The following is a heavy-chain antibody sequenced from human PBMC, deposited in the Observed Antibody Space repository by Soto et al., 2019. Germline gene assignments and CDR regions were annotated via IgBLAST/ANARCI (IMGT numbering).Heavy chain of an antibody. CDR3: ARGGNYYGSGSYFVSEPPYYYYMDV. J-gene: IGHJ6*03. Sequence: SETLSLTCTVSGGSISSYYWSWIRQPPGKGLEWIGYIYYSGSTNYNPSLKSRVTISVDTSKNQFSLKLRSVTAADTAVYYCARGGNYYGSGSYFVSEPPYYYYMDVWGKGTTVTVSS. CDR2: IYYSGST. CDR1: GGSISSYY. D-gene: IGHD3-10*01. V-gene: IGHV4-59*01.